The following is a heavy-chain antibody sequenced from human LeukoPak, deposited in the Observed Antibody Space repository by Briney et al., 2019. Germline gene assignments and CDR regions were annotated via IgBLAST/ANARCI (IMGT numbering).Heavy chain of an antibody. V-gene: IGHV3-30*02. CDR3: AKDRIAAAGIDAFDI. D-gene: IGHD6-13*01. J-gene: IGHJ3*02. Sequence: GGSLRLSCAASGFTFSSYGMHWVRQAPGKGLEWVAVIWYGGSNKYYADSVKGRFTISRVNSKNTLYLQMNSLRAEDTAVYYCAKDRIAAAGIDAFDIWGQGTMVTVPS. CDR1: GFTFSSYG. CDR2: IWYGGSNK.